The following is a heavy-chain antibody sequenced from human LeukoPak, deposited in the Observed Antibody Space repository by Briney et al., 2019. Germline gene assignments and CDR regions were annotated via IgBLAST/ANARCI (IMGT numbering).Heavy chain of an antibody. D-gene: IGHD2-21*02. V-gene: IGHV3-48*03. J-gene: IGHJ4*02. CDR2: IRSSGSTI. CDR3: AREGVTAPGDY. CDR1: GFTFSNYE. Sequence: PGGSLRLSCAASGFTFSNYEMNWVRQAPGKGLEWVSYIRSSGSTIYYADSEKGRFTISRDNAKNSLYLQMNSLRAEDTAVYYCAREGVTAPGDYWGQGTLVTVSS.